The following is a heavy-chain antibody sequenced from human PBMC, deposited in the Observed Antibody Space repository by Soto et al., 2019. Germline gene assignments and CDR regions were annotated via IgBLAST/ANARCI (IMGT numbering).Heavy chain of an antibody. V-gene: IGHV1-69*13. CDR1: GGTFSSYA. Sequence: GASVKVSCKASGGTFSSYAISWVRQAPGQGLEWMGGIIPIFGTANYAQKFQGRVTITADESTSTAYMELSSLRSEDTAVYYCARESRYGSGSYYHWGQGTLVTVSS. CDR2: IIPIFGTA. CDR3: ARESRYGSGSYYH. D-gene: IGHD3-10*01. J-gene: IGHJ4*02.